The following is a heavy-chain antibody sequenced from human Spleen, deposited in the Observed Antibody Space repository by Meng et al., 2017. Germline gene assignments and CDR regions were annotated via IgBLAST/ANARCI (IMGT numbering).Heavy chain of an antibody. Sequence: QVQLQQWGAVLLKPSETLSLTCAVSGGSLSGDYWSWIRQPPGKGLEWIGEINHRGRTTYNPSLKSRVTISIDTSEKQFSLNLTSVTAADTAVYYCARDAGDFWGQGTLVTVSS. CDR1: GGSLSGDY. CDR3: ARDAGDF. J-gene: IGHJ4*02. CDR2: INHRGRT. V-gene: IGHV4-34*01.